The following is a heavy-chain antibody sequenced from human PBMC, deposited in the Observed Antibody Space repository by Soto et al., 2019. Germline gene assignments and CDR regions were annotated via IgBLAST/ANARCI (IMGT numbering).Heavy chain of an antibody. CDR3: ARVVAASSGGFDWFAP. CDR2: IYYSGST. CDR1: GGSISSGDYY. D-gene: IGHD2-15*01. J-gene: IGHJ5*02. V-gene: IGHV4-30-4*01. Sequence: QVQLQESGPGLVKPSQTLSLTCTVSGGSISSGDYYWSWIRQPPGKGLEWIGYIYYSGSTYCNPSLKSRVTISVDTSKNQFSLKLSSVTAADTAVYYCARVVAASSGGFDWFAPWGQGTLVTVSS.